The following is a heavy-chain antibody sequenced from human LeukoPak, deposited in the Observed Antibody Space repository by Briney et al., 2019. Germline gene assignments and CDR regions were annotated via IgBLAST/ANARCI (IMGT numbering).Heavy chain of an antibody. J-gene: IGHJ4*02. CDR2: ISSSSRYI. CDR3: ARGRGCSDGTCYFQDY. Sequence: GGSLRLSCAASGFTLSSYGMNWVRQAPGKGLEWVSSISSSSRYIYYADSVKGRFTISRDNAKNSLYLQMNSLRADDTAVYYCARGRGCSDGTCYFQDYWGQGTLVTVSS. D-gene: IGHD2-15*01. CDR1: GFTLSSYG. V-gene: IGHV3-21*01.